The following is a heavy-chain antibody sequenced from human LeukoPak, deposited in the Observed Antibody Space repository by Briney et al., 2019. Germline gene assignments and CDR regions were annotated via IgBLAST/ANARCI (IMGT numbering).Heavy chain of an antibody. J-gene: IGHJ4*02. V-gene: IGHV5-51*01. CDR2: IYPGDSDT. D-gene: IGHD3-9*01. Sequence: GESLKISCKASGYSFTSYWIDWVRQMPGKGLEWMGIIYPGDSDTRYCPAFQGQVTISADKTISTAYLQWSSLKASDTAMYYCARTYYDILTGYYNWVDYWGQGTLVTVSS. CDR1: GYSFTSYW. CDR3: ARTYYDILTGYYNWVDY.